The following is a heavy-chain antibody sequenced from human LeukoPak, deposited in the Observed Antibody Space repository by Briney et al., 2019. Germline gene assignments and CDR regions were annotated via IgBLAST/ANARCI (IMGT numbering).Heavy chain of an antibody. V-gene: IGHV1-2*02. CDR3: ARATDITIFGVVLIAVGAFDI. Sequence: ASVKVSCKASGYIFTGYYMHWVRQAPGQGLEWMGWINPNSGGTNYAQKFQGRVTMTRDTSISTAYMELSRLRSDDTAVYYCARATDITIFGVVLIAVGAFDIWGQGTMVTVSS. CDR1: GYIFTGYY. D-gene: IGHD3-3*01. J-gene: IGHJ3*02. CDR2: INPNSGGT.